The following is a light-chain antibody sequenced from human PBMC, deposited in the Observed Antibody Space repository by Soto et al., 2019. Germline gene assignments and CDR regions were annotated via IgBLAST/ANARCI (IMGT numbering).Light chain of an antibody. Sequence: SYELTQPPSVSVSPGQTASITCSGDKLGDKYACWYQQKPGQSPVLLIYQHTKRPSGIPERFSGSKSGNTATLTISGTQAMDEADYYCQARDSRVVFGGGTKLTVL. V-gene: IGLV3-1*01. CDR1: KLGDKY. CDR2: QHT. J-gene: IGLJ2*01. CDR3: QARDSRVV.